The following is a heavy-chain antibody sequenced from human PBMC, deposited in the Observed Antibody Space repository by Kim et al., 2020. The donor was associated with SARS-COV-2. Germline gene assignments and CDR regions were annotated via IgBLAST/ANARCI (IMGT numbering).Heavy chain of an antibody. J-gene: IGHJ4*02. D-gene: IGHD3-10*01. CDR1: GYTFTSYA. CDR3: ARGVVLLWFGELSSPFDY. Sequence: ASVKVSCKASGYTFTSYAMHWVRQAPGQRLEWMGWINAGNGNTKYSQKFQGRVTITRDTSASTAYMELSSLRSEDTAVYYCARGVVLLWFGELSSPFDYWGQGTLVTVSS. V-gene: IGHV1-3*01. CDR2: INAGNGNT.